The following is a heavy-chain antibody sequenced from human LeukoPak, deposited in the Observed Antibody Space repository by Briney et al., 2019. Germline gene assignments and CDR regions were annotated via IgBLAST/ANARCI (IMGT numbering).Heavy chain of an antibody. J-gene: IGHJ5*02. D-gene: IGHD4-17*01. V-gene: IGHV4-30-2*01. CDR3: ASTNDFGDYVGA. Sequence: SETLSLTCAVSGGSISSGGFSWSWIRQPPGKGLEWIGYMYHGGSTYYNPSLESRVTISVDRSKNQFSLKLSSVTAADTAVYYSASTNDFGDYVGAWGQGTLVTVSS. CDR1: GGSISSGGFS. CDR2: MYHGGST.